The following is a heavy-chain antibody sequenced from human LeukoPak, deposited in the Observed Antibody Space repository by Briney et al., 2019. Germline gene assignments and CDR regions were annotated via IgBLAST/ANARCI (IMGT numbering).Heavy chain of an antibody. D-gene: IGHD3-22*01. Sequence: GGSLRLSCAASGLTFSSYAMSWFRKAPGKGLEWVSAISGSGGSTYYADSVKGRFTISRDNSKNTLYLQMNSLRAEDTAVYYCAKFPPYDSSRADFDYWGQGTLVTVSS. J-gene: IGHJ4*02. CDR1: GLTFSSYA. CDR3: AKFPPYDSSRADFDY. CDR2: ISGSGGST. V-gene: IGHV3-23*01.